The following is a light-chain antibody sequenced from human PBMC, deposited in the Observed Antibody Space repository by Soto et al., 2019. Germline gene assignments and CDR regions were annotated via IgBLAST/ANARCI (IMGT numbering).Light chain of an antibody. Sequence: DIVMTQSPDSLAVSLVERSTINCKSSHIVLYSSNNKNYIAWYQQRPGQTPSLLIYGAPTRATGIPDRFSGSGSGTDFTLTISRLEPEDFAVYYCQQYGSSPPITFGQGTRLEIK. V-gene: IGKV4-1*01. J-gene: IGKJ5*01. CDR2: GAP. CDR3: QQYGSSPPIT. CDR1: HIVLYSSNNKNY.